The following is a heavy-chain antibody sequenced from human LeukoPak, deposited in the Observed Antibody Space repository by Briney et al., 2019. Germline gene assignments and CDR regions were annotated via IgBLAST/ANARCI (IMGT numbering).Heavy chain of an antibody. CDR3: ARDLYSYMDV. V-gene: IGHV4-59*01. J-gene: IGHJ6*04. CDR2: IYYIGST. D-gene: IGHD2-21*01. Sequence: PSETLSLTCTVSGGSISSYYWSWIRQPPGKGLEWIGYIYYIGSTNYNPSLKSRVTISVDTSKNQFSPKLSSVTAADTAVYYCARDLYSYMDVWGKGTTVTISS. CDR1: GGSISSYY.